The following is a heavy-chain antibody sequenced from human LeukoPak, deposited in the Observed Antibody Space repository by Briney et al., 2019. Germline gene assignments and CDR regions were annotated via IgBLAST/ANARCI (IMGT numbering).Heavy chain of an antibody. CDR1: GFTFSSYA. D-gene: IGHD6-25*01. CDR2: ISGSGGST. CDR3: AKDWGLIAATGIDY. V-gene: IGHV3-23*01. J-gene: IGHJ4*02. Sequence: GGSLRLSCAASGFTFSSYAMSWVRQAPGKGLEWVSAISGSGGSTYYADSVKGRFTISRDNSKNKLYLHMNSLRAEDTAVYYCAKDWGLIAATGIDYWGQGTLVTVSS.